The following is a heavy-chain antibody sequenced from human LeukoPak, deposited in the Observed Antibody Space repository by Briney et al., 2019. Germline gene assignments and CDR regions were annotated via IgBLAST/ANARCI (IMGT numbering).Heavy chain of an antibody. CDR3: ARDSTYSSSSHFDY. Sequence: PGRSLRLSCAASGFTFSSYAMHWVRQAPGKGLEWVAVISYDGSNKYYADSVKGRFTISRDNSKNTLYLQMNSLRAEDTAVYYCARDSTYSSSSHFDYWGQGTLVTVSS. J-gene: IGHJ4*02. D-gene: IGHD6-6*01. CDR1: GFTFSSYA. V-gene: IGHV3-30-3*01. CDR2: ISYDGSNK.